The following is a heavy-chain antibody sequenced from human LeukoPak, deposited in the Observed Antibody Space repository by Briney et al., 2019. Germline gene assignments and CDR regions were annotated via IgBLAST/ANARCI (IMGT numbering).Heavy chain of an antibody. CDR2: LWYDGSNK. CDR3: ARWYYYDSSGYYDY. CDR1: GFTFSSYG. D-gene: IGHD3-22*01. V-gene: IGHV3-33*08. J-gene: IGHJ4*02. Sequence: GGPLRLSCAASGFTFSSYGMHGVARAPGKGLEGWAVLWYDGSNKYYADSVKGRFTISRDNSKNTLYLQMNSLRAEDTAVYYCARWYYYDSSGYYDYWGQGTLVTVSS.